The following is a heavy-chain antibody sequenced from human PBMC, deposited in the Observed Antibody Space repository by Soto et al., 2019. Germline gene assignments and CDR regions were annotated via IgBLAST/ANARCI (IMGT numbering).Heavy chain of an antibody. CDR3: ASWLKGPDIGNYYYGMDV. CDR2: IMPIFRAP. Sequence: QVQLVQSGAEVKKPGSSVKVSCKASGGAFSDYAFSWVRQAPGQGLEWLGGIMPIFRAPDYAQKFQGRVTLTADEFTRTDYREMNSLSSEDTAVYYCASWLKGPDIGNYYYGMDVWGQGTTVTVS. J-gene: IGHJ6*02. D-gene: IGHD6-19*01. V-gene: IGHV1-69*12. CDR1: GGAFSDYA.